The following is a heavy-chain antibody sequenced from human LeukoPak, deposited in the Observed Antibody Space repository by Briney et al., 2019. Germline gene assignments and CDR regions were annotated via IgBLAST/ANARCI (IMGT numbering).Heavy chain of an antibody. J-gene: IGHJ3*01. D-gene: IGHD3-22*01. CDR3: AREGHTSGYCGTFDV. CDR2: MSYDGFSK. CDR1: GIAFSNSI. V-gene: IGHV3-30*04. Sequence: GGSLRLSCVASGIAFSNSIMRWVRQAPGKGLEWVSAMSYDGFSKYYADSMKGRLTTSRDDSKNTVYLQMKSLRPEDTAVYYCAREGHTSGYCGTFDVWGQGTTVAVS.